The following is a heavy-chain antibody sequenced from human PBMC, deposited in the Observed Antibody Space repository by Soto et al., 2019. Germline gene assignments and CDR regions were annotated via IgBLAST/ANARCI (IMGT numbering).Heavy chain of an antibody. CDR2: THQSGRT. Sequence: SETLSLTCTVSGDSMSSSNWWNWVRQPPGKGLEWIGETHQSGRTNYNPSLKSRVTISVDRSQNHFSLQMTSVTAADTAVYYRARSEATALDYWGQGTLVTVSS. CDR3: ARSEATALDY. CDR1: GDSMSSSNW. V-gene: IGHV4-4*02. J-gene: IGHJ4*02.